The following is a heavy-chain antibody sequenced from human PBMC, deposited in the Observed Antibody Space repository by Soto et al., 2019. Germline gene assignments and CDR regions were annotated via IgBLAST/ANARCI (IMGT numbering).Heavy chain of an antibody. J-gene: IGHJ4*02. V-gene: IGHV1-3*01. Sequence: QVQLVQSGAEVKKPGASVKVSCKASGYTFTSYAMHWVRQAPGQRLEWMGWINAGNGNTKYSQKFQGRVTIHRDTSAGTAYLELGGLRSEGTAVYFCARGGGYCSSTSCPVGTLRYWGQGTLVTVSS. CDR1: GYTFTSYA. D-gene: IGHD2-2*01. CDR3: ARGGGYCSSTSCPVGTLRY. CDR2: INAGNGNT.